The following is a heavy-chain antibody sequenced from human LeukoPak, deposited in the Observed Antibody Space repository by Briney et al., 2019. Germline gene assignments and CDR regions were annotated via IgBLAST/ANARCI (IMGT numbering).Heavy chain of an antibody. CDR3: ARQGGESSSFYYFDY. D-gene: IGHD6-13*01. J-gene: IGHJ4*02. V-gene: IGHV4-59*08. Sequence: SETLSLTCIVSGGSISSYYWSWIRQPLGKGLEWIGYISYSGSTNYNASLKSRVTISVDTSKNQFSLKLSSVTAADTAVYYCARQGGESSSFYYFDYWGQGTLVTVSS. CDR1: GGSISSYY. CDR2: ISYSGST.